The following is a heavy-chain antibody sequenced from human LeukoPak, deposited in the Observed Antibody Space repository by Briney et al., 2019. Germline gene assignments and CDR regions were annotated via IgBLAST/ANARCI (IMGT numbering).Heavy chain of an antibody. CDR1: GYTFTGYY. Sequence: ASVKVSCKASGYTFTGYYMHWVRQAPGQGLEWMGWINPNSGGTHYAQKFQGRVTMTRDTSISTAYMELSRLRSDDTAVYYCARDPAAAGATNDYWGQGTLVTVSS. J-gene: IGHJ4*02. D-gene: IGHD6-13*01. CDR3: ARDPAAAGATNDY. CDR2: INPNSGGT. V-gene: IGHV1-2*02.